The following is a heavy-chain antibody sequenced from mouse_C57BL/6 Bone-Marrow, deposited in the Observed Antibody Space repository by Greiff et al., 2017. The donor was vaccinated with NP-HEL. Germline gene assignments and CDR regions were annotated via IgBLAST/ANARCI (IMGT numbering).Heavy chain of an antibody. CDR1: GYTFTDYY. CDR2: IYPGSGNT. Sequence: QVQLKQSGAELVRPGASVKLSCKASGYTFTDYYINWVKQRPGQGLEWIARIYPGSGNTYYNEKFKGKATLTAEKSSSTAYMQLSSLTSEDSAVYFCASPGDYVYFDYWGQGTTLTVSS. J-gene: IGHJ2*01. CDR3: ASPGDYVYFDY. D-gene: IGHD2-4*01. V-gene: IGHV1-76*01.